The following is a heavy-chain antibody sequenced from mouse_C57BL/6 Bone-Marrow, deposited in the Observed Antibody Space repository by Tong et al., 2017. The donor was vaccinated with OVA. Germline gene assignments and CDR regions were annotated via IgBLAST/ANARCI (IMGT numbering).Heavy chain of an antibody. CDR2: INSDGGST. Sequence: EVQLVESGGGLVQPGESLKLSCESNEYEFPSHDMSWVRKTPEKRLELVAAINSDGGSTYYPDTMERPFTISRDNTRKAVCLRMSRLRSEDAALYYCARHDYRYRVWFAYWGQGTLVTVSA. J-gene: IGHJ3*01. D-gene: IGHD2-14*01. CDR3: ARHDYRYRVWFAY. V-gene: IGHV5-2*01. CDR1: EYEFPSHD.